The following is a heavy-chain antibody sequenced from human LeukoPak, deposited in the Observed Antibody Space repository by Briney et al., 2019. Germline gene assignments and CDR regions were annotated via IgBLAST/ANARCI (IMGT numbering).Heavy chain of an antibody. D-gene: IGHD2-2*01. J-gene: IGHJ4*02. CDR1: GYSFTSYW. CDR3: ARAPNHCSSTSCSNPNDY. CDR2: IDPSDSYT. V-gene: IGHV5-10-1*01. Sequence: GESLKISCKGSGYSFTSYWISWVRQMPGKGLEWMGRIDPSDSYTSYSPSFQGHVTISADKSISTAYLQWSSLKASDTAMYYCARAPNHCSSTSCSNPNDYWGQGTLVTVSS.